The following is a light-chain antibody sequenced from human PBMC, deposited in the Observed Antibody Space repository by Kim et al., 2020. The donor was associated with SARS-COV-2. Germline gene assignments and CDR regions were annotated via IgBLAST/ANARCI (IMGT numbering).Light chain of an antibody. CDR1: QDIGNY. V-gene: IGKV1-33*01. CDR2: DAS. Sequence: DIQMTQSPSSLSASVGDRVTITCQASQDIGNYLSWFVQKPGKAPKLLVYDASDLQTGVPLRFSGSGSETHFTFTINSLQPEDIGTYYCLHYGHLPFSFGQGTKVDIK. J-gene: IGKJ2*03. CDR3: LHYGHLPFS.